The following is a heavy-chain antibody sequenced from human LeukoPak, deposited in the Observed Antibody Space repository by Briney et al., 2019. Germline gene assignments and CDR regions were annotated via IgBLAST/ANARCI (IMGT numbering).Heavy chain of an antibody. CDR1: GGSFSGYY. D-gene: IGHD1-7*01. V-gene: IGHV4-34*01. Sequence: SETLSLTCAVYGGSFSGYYWSWIRQPPGKGLEWIGEINHSGSTNYNPSLKSRVTISVDTSKNQFSLKLSSVTAADTAVYYCARVPGNYFLGGGYYFDYWGQGTLVTVSS. CDR3: ARVPGNYFLGGGYYFDY. J-gene: IGHJ4*02. CDR2: INHSGST.